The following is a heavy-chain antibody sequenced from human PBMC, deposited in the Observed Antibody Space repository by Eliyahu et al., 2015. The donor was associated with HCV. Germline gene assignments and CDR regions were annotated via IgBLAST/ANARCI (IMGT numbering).Heavy chain of an antibody. CDR3: ARLGRITMIVVVTKEEEN. D-gene: IGHD3-22*01. CDR1: GGSVXSSSYY. CDR2: IYYSGST. Sequence: QLQLQESGPGLVKPSETLSLTCTVSGGSVXSSSYYWGWIRQPPGKGLEWIGSIYYSGSTYYNPSLKSRVTISVDTSKNQFSLKLSSVTAADTAVYYCARLGRITMIVVVTKEEENWGQGTLVTVSS. V-gene: IGHV4-39*01. J-gene: IGHJ4*02.